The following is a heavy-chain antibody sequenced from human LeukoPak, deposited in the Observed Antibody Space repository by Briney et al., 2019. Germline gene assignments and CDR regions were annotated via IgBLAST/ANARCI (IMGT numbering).Heavy chain of an antibody. V-gene: IGHV3-30*02. J-gene: IGHJ4*02. Sequence: GGSLRLSCAASGFTFSSYGMHWVRQAPGKGLEWVAFIRYDGSNKYYADSVKGRFTISRDNAKTSLYLEMNSLRAEDTAVYYCARDATYCTNGVCYTRFDYWGQGTLVTVSS. CDR1: GFTFSSYG. CDR3: ARDATYCTNGVCYTRFDY. D-gene: IGHD2-8*01. CDR2: IRYDGSNK.